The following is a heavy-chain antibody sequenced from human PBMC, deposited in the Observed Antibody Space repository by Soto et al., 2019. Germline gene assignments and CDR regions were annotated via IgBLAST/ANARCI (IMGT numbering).Heavy chain of an antibody. CDR2: ISYDGSNK. CDR1: GFTFSSYG. D-gene: IGHD2-2*02. J-gene: IGHJ6*02. V-gene: IGHV3-30*18. Sequence: PGGSLRLSCAASGFTFSSYGMHWVRQAPGKGLEWVAVISYDGSNKYYADSVKGRFTISRDNSKNTLYLQMNSLRAEDTAVYYCAKDPHTAIPYYYYYGMDVWGQGTTVTVS. CDR3: AKDPHTAIPYYYYYGMDV.